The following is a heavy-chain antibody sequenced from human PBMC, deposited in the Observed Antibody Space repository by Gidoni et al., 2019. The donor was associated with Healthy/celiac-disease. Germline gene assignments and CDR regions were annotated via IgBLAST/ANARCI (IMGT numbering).Heavy chain of an antibody. CDR1: GFTFSSYA. V-gene: IGHV3-23*01. D-gene: IGHD6-13*01. Sequence: EVQLLESGGGLVQPGVSLRLSCAASGFTFSSYAMSWFRQGPGKGLEWVSAISGSGGSTYYADSVKGRCTISRDNAKNTLYLQMNSLRAEDTAVYYCAKDRDIAAAGSGYWGQGTLVTVSS. J-gene: IGHJ4*02. CDR2: ISGSGGST. CDR3: AKDRDIAAAGSGY.